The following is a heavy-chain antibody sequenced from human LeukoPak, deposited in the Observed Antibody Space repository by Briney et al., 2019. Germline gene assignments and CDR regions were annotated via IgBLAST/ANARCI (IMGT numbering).Heavy chain of an antibody. CDR3: ARAQVLRYFDWSEPYYYYYYMDV. V-gene: IGHV1-18*01. J-gene: IGHJ6*03. CDR1: GYTFTNYG. D-gene: IGHD3-9*01. Sequence: GASVKVSCKASGYTFTNYGISWVRQAPGQGLEWMGWISAYNGKTNYAQNLQGRVTMTTDTSTSTAYMELSSLRSEDTAVYYCARAQVLRYFDWSEPYYYYYYMDVWGKGTTVTISS. CDR2: ISAYNGKT.